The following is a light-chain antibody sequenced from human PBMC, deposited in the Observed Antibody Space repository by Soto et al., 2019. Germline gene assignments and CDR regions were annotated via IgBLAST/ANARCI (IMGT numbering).Light chain of an antibody. J-gene: IGKJ1*01. CDR1: QSVSNIY. Sequence: EIVVTQSPGTLSLSQGERATLSCRASQSVSNIYLAWYQQQPGQAPRLLIYGATNRATGLPDRFSGSGSGKYFTLTISRLEPEDFAVYYCQHYGSSRTFGQGTKVEIK. CDR2: GAT. CDR3: QHYGSSRT. V-gene: IGKV3-20*01.